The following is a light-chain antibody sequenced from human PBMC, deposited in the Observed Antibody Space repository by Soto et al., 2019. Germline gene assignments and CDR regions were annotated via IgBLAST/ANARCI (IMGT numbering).Light chain of an antibody. CDR3: QQRSNWLYT. J-gene: IGKJ2*01. CDR1: QDVSIF. V-gene: IGKV3-11*02. Sequence: EILLAQSPANLSLSPGERATLSYKASQDVSIFLAWYQQKPGQAPRLLIHDASNRATGVPARFSGSGSGRVFTLTITSLEPEDFAVYYCQQRSNWLYTCGQGTKLEV. CDR2: DAS.